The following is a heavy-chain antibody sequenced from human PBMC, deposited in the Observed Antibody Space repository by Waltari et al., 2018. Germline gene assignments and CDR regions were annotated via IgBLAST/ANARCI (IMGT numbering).Heavy chain of an antibody. CDR3: ARVPGAGDSDY. J-gene: IGHJ4*02. D-gene: IGHD3-10*01. V-gene: IGHV4-39*07. CDR2: IYYSGST. Sequence: QLQLQESCPGLVKPSETLSLTCTVSGGSISSSSYYWGWIRQPPGKGLEWIGSIYYSGSTYYNPSLKSRVTISVDTSKNQFSLKLSSVTAADTAVYYCARVPGAGDSDYWGQGTLVTVSS. CDR1: GGSISSSSYY.